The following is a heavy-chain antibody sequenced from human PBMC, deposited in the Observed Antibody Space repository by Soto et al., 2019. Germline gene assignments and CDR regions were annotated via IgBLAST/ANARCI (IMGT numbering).Heavy chain of an antibody. V-gene: IGHV3-7*03. CDR3: SRENWFQDY. J-gene: IGHJ4*02. CDR2: IKSDGSEQ. Sequence: EVQLVESGGGLVQPGGSLRLSCAASGFSFSAYYMTWVRQAPGKGLEWVASIKSDGSEQYYVDSVKGRFTISRDNAKNSLYLQMNSLRAGVTGLYYCSRENWFQDYWGQGTLVTVSS. CDR1: GFSFSAYY. D-gene: IGHD3-10*01.